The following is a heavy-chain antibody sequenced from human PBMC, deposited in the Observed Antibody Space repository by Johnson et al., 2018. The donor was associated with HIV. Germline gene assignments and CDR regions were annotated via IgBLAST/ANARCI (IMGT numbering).Heavy chain of an antibody. V-gene: IGHV3-13*01. Sequence: VQLVESGGGLVQPGGSLRLSCAASGFTFSSYDMHWVRQATGKGLEWVSAIGTAGDTYYPGSVKGRFTISRENAKNTLYLQMNSLRAEDTAVYYCARVGRLPSTFDIWGQGTMVTVSS. J-gene: IGHJ3*02. CDR2: IGTAGDT. CDR1: GFTFSSYD. CDR3: ARVGRLPSTFDI. D-gene: IGHD3-16*01.